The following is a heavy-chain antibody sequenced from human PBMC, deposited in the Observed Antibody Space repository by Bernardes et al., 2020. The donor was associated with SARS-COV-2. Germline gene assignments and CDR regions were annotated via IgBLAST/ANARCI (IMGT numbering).Heavy chain of an antibody. V-gene: IGHV4-31*03. CDR1: GGSISSGEYR. D-gene: IGHD3-10*01. J-gene: IGHJ4*02. Sequence: SETLSLTCTVSGGSISSGEYRWSWIRQHPGKGLEWIGYIYYNAILYYNPSLKSRVTISVDTPKNQFSLKLSSVNAADTAVYYCVRYYGSGTSFDYWGQGTLVTVSS. CDR2: IYYNAIL. CDR3: VRYYGSGTSFDY.